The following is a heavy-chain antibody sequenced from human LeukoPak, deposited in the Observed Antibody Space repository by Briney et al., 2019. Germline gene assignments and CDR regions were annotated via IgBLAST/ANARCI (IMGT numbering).Heavy chain of an antibody. Sequence: PGRSLRLSCAASGFTFSSYGMHWVRQAPGKGLEWVAVIWYDGSNKYYADSVKGRFTISRDNSKNTLYLQMNSLRAEDTAVYYCAKTRVTMIVVVFYAFDIWGQGTMVTVSS. V-gene: IGHV3-33*06. CDR2: IWYDGSNK. CDR1: GFTFSSYG. D-gene: IGHD3-22*01. J-gene: IGHJ3*02. CDR3: AKTRVTMIVVVFYAFDI.